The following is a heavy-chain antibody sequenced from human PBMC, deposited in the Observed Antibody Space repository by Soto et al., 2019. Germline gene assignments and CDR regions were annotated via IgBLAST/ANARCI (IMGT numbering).Heavy chain of an antibody. V-gene: IGHV3-53*01. CDR3: AATRGGGGY. J-gene: IGHJ4*02. CDR2: IYSGGYT. D-gene: IGHD3-10*01. CDR1: GFTVSNNY. Sequence: EVQLVESGGGLIQPGGSLRLSCAVSGFTVSNNYMSWVRQAPGKGLEGVSVIYSGGYTAYGDSVKGRFTISRDNSKNTIYLKMKSRGAAAPAVFYWAATRGGGGYWGQGTLVTVSS.